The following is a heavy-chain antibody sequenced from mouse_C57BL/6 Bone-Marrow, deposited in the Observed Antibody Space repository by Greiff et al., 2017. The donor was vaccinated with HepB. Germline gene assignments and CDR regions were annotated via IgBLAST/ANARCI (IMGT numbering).Heavy chain of an antibody. CDR3: ADGYYDYFDY. V-gene: IGHV1-22*01. J-gene: IGHJ2*01. CDR2: INPNNGGT. CDR1: GYTFTDYN. D-gene: IGHD2-3*01. Sequence: EVKLMESGPELVKPGASVKMSCKASGYTFTDYNMHWVKQSHGKSLEWIGYINPNNGGTSYNQKFKGKATLTVNKSSSTAYMELRSLTSEDSAVYYCADGYYDYFDYWGQGTTLTVSS.